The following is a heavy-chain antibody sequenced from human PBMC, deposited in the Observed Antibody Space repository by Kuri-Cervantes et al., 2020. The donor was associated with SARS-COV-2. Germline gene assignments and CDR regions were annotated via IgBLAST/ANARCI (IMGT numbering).Heavy chain of an antibody. CDR3: AGENNYSYYYGTEV. D-gene: IGHD1/OR15-1a*01. CDR1: GGSISTYY. CDR2: IYYSGST. Sequence: SETLSLTCTVSGGSISTYYWSWVRQPPGKGLEWIGYIYYSGSTTYNPSPKSRVTISVDTPKKQISLELDSVTAADTAVYYCAGENNYSYYYGTEVWGQGTTVTVSS. V-gene: IGHV4-59*01. J-gene: IGHJ6*02.